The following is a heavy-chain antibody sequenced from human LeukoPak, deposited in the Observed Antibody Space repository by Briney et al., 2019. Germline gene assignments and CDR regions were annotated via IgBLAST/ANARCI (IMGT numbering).Heavy chain of an antibody. CDR2: ISAYNGNT. V-gene: IGHV1-18*01. J-gene: IGHJ4*02. D-gene: IGHD2-2*01. CDR1: GYTFTSYG. CDR3: XXXXXXXSSCPTFDY. Sequence: EASVKVSCKASGYTFTSYGISWVRQAPGQGLEWMGWISAYNGNTNYAQKLQGRVTMTTDTSTSTAYMELRSLRSDDTAVYYCXXXXXXXSSCPTFDYWGQGTLVTVSS.